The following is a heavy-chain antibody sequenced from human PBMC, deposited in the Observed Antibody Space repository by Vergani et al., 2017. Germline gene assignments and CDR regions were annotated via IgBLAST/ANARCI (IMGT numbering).Heavy chain of an antibody. CDR1: GYSFTSYW. D-gene: IGHD3-16*02. J-gene: IGHJ4*02. CDR3: ARPKMITFGGVIVPYFFDY. Sequence: EVQLVQSGAEVKKPGESLKISCKGSGYSFTSYWIGWVRQMPGKGLEWMGIIYPGDSATRYSPSFHGQVTISADKSISTAYLQWSSLKASDTAMYYCARPKMITFGGVIVPYFFDYWGQGTLVTVSS. V-gene: IGHV5-51*03. CDR2: IYPGDSAT.